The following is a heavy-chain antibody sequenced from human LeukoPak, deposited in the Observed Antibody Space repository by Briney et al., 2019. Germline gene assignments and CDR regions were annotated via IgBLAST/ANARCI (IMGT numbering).Heavy chain of an antibody. Sequence: GRSLRLSCAASGFTFSSYGMHWVRQAPGKGLEWVAVISYDGSNKYYADSVKGRFTISRDNSKNTLYLQMNSLRAEGTAVYYCAKPAINYWGQGTLVTVSS. CDR3: AKPAINY. D-gene: IGHD2-21*01. CDR1: GFTFSSYG. CDR2: ISYDGSNK. V-gene: IGHV3-30*18. J-gene: IGHJ4*02.